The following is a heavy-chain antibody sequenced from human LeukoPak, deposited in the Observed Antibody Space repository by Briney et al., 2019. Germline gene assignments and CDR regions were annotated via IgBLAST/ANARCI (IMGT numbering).Heavy chain of an antibody. J-gene: IGHJ4*02. V-gene: IGHV3-7*01. CDR3: ARDRNTDFWSGYYFDY. Sequence: GGSLRLSCAASGFTFSTYWMSWVRQAPGKGLEGVASIKQDGSEKYCLDSVRGRFTISRDNAKNSLYLQMNSLRAEDTAVYYCARDRNTDFWSGYYFDYWGQGTLVTVSS. CDR1: GFTFSTYW. CDR2: IKQDGSEK. D-gene: IGHD3-3*01.